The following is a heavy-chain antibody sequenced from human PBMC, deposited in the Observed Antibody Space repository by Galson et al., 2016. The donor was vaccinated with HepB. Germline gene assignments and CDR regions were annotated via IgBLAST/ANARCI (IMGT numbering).Heavy chain of an antibody. V-gene: IGHV3-7*01. CDR2: IKPDGSEK. J-gene: IGHJ4*02. Sequence: SLRLSCAASGFTFSDFWMSWVRQAPGKGLEWVANIKPDGSEKNYVDSVKGRFTISRDNAKSSLYLQMNSLRVDDTAVYYCVRGDSWFYWGQGTLVTVSS. CDR3: VRGDSWFY. D-gene: IGHD6-13*01. CDR1: GFTFSDFW.